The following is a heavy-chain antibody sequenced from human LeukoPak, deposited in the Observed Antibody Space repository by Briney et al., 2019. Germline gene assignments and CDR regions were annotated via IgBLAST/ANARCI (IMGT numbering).Heavy chain of an antibody. CDR2: IYYSGST. D-gene: IGHD6-19*01. CDR1: GGSISSYY. V-gene: IGHV4-59*01. Sequence: SETLSLTCTVSGGSISSYYWSWIRQPPGKGLEWIGYIYYSGSTNYNPSLKSRVTISVDTSKNQFSLKLSSVTAADTAVYYCARMGIAVALWWFDPWGQGTLVTVSS. J-gene: IGHJ5*02. CDR3: ARMGIAVALWWFDP.